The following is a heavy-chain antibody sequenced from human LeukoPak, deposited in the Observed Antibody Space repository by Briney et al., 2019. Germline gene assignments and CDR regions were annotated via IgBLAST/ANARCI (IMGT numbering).Heavy chain of an antibody. CDR3: AGHRSPDIVVVPAAIRPFDY. D-gene: IGHD2-2*01. J-gene: IGHJ4*02. CDR1: GGSISSGDYY. V-gene: IGHV4-30-4*08. Sequence: PSQTLSLTCTVSGGSISSGDYYWSWIRQPPGKGLEWIGYIYYSGSTYCNPSLKSRVTISVDTSKNQFSLKLSSVTAADTAVYYCAGHRSPDIVVVPAAIRPFDYWGQGTLVTVSS. CDR2: IYYSGST.